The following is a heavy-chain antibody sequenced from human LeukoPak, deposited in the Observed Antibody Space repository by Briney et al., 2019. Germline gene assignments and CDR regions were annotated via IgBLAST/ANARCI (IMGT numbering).Heavy chain of an antibody. V-gene: IGHV4-59*08. J-gene: IGHJ3*02. D-gene: IGHD3-9*01. CDR2: IYYSGNT. CDR3: ARGGWNYDILTGYYPDAFDI. Sequence: SETLSLTCTVSGGSISSYYWSWIRQPPGKGLEWIGYIYYSGNTNYNPSLKSRVTISVDTSKNQFSLKLSSVTAADTAVYYCARGGWNYDILTGYYPDAFDIWGQGTMVTVSS. CDR1: GGSISSYY.